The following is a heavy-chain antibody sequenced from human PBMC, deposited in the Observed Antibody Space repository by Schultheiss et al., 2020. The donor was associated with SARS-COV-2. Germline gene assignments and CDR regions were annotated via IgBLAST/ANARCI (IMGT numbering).Heavy chain of an antibody. D-gene: IGHD3-10*01. Sequence: GESLKISCKGSGYSFTSYWIGWVRQMPGKGLEWMGIIYPGDSDTRYSPSFQGQVTISADKSISTAYLQWSSLKASDTAMYYCARLRYYGSGSYEYYFDFWGQGTLVTVSS. J-gene: IGHJ4*02. V-gene: IGHV5-51*01. CDR3: ARLRYYGSGSYEYYFDF. CDR2: IYPGDSDT. CDR1: GYSFTSYW.